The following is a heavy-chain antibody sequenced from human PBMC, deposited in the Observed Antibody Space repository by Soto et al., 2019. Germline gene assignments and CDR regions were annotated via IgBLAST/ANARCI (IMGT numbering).Heavy chain of an antibody. CDR1: GCTFSSYA. CDR2: ISYDGSNK. V-gene: IGHV3-30-3*01. J-gene: IGHJ4*02. D-gene: IGHD1-20*01. CDR3: ARDSGRLTGRATGQFDY. Sequence: HPGGSLRLSCSASGCTFSSYAVHWVRQAPGKGLEWVAVISYDGSNKHYADSVKGRFTISRDNSKNTLYLQMNSLRAEDTAVYYCARDSGRLTGRATGQFDYWGQGTLVPVSS.